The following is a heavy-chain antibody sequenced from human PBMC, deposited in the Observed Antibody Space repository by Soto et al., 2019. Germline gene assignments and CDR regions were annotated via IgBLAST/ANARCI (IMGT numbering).Heavy chain of an antibody. CDR3: ATESGSTYGYFDH. Sequence: SQTLSLTWTVCGGSVTSDEEYWPWISQSPGKGLEWIGYISNSGSTGYNPSLKTRLSMSVDRSKNQFTLRLTSVTAADTAVYFCATESGSTYGYFDHWGLGTQVTVSS. CDR1: GGSVTSDEEY. J-gene: IGHJ4*02. V-gene: IGHV4-30-4*01. D-gene: IGHD5-18*01. CDR2: ISNSGST.